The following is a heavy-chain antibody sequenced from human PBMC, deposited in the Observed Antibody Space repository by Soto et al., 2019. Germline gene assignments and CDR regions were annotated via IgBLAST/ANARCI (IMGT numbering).Heavy chain of an antibody. J-gene: IGHJ4*02. CDR3: ARSIGRYNWNYFDY. D-gene: IGHD1-20*01. CDR2: IYSGGST. V-gene: IGHV3-66*01. CDR1: GFTVSSNY. Sequence: GGSLRLSCAASGFTVSSNYMSWVRQAPGKGLEWVPVIYSGGSTYYADSVKGRFTISRDNSKNTLYLQMNSLRAEDTAVYYCARSIGRYNWNYFDYWGQGTLVTVSS.